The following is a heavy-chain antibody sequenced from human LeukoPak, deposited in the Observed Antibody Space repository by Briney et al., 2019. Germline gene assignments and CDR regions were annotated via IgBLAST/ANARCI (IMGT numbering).Heavy chain of an antibody. CDR2: IKQDGSEK. Sequence: PGGSLRLSCAASGFTFSSYWMSWVRQAPGKGLEWVANIKQDGSEKYYVDSVKGRFTISRDNAKNSLYLQMNSLRAEDTALYYCAKDGEGSGWYGQDYFDYWGQGTLVTVSS. CDR1: GFTFSSYW. D-gene: IGHD6-19*01. CDR3: AKDGEGSGWYGQDYFDY. V-gene: IGHV3-7*03. J-gene: IGHJ4*02.